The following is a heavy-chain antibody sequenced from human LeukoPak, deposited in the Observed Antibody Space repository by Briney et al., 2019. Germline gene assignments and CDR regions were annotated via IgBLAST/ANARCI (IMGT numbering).Heavy chain of an antibody. V-gene: IGHV4-34*01. CDR2: INHSGST. CDR1: GGSFSGYY. CDR3: ARGLSLMDHDP. D-gene: IGHD2-2*03. Sequence: SETLSLTCAVYGGSFSGYYWSWIRQPPGKGLEWIGEINHSGSTNYNPSLKSRVTISVDTSKNQFSLKLSSVTAADTAVYYCARGLSLMDHDPWGQGTLVTVSS. J-gene: IGHJ5*02.